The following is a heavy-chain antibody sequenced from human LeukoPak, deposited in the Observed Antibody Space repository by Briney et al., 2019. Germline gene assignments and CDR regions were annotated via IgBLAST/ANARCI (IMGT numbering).Heavy chain of an antibody. V-gene: IGHV3-23*03. CDR2: IYSGGAT. J-gene: IGHJ4*02. CDR1: GFTFSSYA. CDR3: AKGPYSNYLGY. Sequence: GGSLRLSCAASGFTFSSYAMSWVRQAPGKGLEWVSVIYSGGATYYADSVKGRFTISRDNSKNTLYLQMNSLRAEDTAVYYCAKGPYSNYLGYWGQGTLVTVSS. D-gene: IGHD4-11*01.